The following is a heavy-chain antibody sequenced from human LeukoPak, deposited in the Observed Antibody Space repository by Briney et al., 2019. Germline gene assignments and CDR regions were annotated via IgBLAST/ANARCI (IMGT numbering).Heavy chain of an antibody. V-gene: IGHV3-21*01. CDR1: GFTFDDYA. J-gene: IGHJ3*02. D-gene: IGHD2-2*01. CDR3: ARDGVPAAIGNAFDI. Sequence: QSGGSLRLSCAASGFTFDDYAMHWVRQAPGKGLEWVSSISSSSSYIYYADSVKGRFTISRDNAKNSLYLQMNSLRAEDTAVYYCARDGVPAAIGNAFDIWGQGTMVTVSS. CDR2: ISSSSSYI.